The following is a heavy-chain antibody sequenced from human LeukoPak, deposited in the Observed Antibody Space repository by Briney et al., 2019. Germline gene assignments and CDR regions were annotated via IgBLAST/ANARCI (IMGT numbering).Heavy chain of an antibody. Sequence: ASVKVSCKASGYTFIGYHMHWVRQAPGQGPERMGRINPNSGDTNYAQQFQGRVTMTRDTSISTAYMELSGLKSDDTAVYYCARGFTFGGATVYFDYWGQGTLVTVSS. CDR1: GYTFIGYH. J-gene: IGHJ4*02. CDR2: INPNSGDT. V-gene: IGHV1-2*06. CDR3: ARGFTFGGATVYFDY. D-gene: IGHD3-16*01.